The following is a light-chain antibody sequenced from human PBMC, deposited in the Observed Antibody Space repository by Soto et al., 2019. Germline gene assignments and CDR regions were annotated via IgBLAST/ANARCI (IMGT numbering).Light chain of an antibody. Sequence: DIQMTQSPSTLSASVGDRVTITCRASQSISSWLAWYQQKPGKAPSVLIYKASRLENAVPSRFSGSGSGTEVTLTISSLQPDDSATYYCHQYNSYSPTFGQGTKVEVK. V-gene: IGKV1-5*03. J-gene: IGKJ1*01. CDR1: QSISSW. CDR3: HQYNSYSPT. CDR2: KAS.